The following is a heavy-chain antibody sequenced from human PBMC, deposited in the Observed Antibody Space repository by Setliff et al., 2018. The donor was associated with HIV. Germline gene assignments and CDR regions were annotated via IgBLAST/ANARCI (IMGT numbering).Heavy chain of an antibody. V-gene: IGHV4-39*01. J-gene: IGHJ4*02. CDR2: VYYSGST. Sequence: SETLSLTCSVSGGSIEFSSYYWGWIRQPPGKGLEWIGSVYYSGSTYYNPSLKSRLTISVDTSTNKFSLKLSSATAADTAVYYCARLRGLNLEPFDYWGQGTLVTVS. CDR1: GGSIEFSSYY. D-gene: IGHD1-1*01. CDR3: ARLRGLNLEPFDY.